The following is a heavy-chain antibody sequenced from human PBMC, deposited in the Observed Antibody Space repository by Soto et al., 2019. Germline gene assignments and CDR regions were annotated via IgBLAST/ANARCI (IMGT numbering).Heavy chain of an antibody. CDR1: GGSISSGGYY. D-gene: IGHD6-6*01. V-gene: IGHV4-31*03. CDR3: ARDAPWRRGIAARLPYGMDV. J-gene: IGHJ6*02. CDR2: IYYSGST. Sequence: QVQLQESGPGLVKPSQTLSLTCTVSGGSISSGGYYWSWIRQHPGKGLECIGYIYYSGSTYYNPSLKSRVTISVDTSKNQFSLKLSSVTAADTAVYYCARDAPWRRGIAARLPYGMDVWGQGTTVTVSS.